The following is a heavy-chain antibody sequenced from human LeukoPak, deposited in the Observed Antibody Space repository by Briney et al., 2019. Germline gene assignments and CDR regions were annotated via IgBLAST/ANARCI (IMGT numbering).Heavy chain of an antibody. D-gene: IGHD3-10*01. CDR2: INPSGGST. CDR1: GYTFTSYY. J-gene: IGHJ5*02. V-gene: IGHV1-46*01. CDR3: AREGVIEYDGPGSFGHGFDP. Sequence: ASVKVSCKASGYTFTSYYMHWVRQAPGQELEWMGIINPSGGSTSYAHKFQGRITMTRDTSTSTVYMELSSLTSGDTAVYYCAREGVIEYDGPGSFGHGFDPWGKGTLVTVSS.